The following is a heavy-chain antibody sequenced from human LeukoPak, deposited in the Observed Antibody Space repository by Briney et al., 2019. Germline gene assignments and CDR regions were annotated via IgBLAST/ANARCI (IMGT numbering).Heavy chain of an antibody. CDR2: FDPEDGET. J-gene: IGHJ4*02. V-gene: IGHV1-24*01. Sequence: ASVKVSCKVSGYTLTELSMHWVRQAPGKGLEWMGGFDPEDGETIYAQKFQGRVTMTEDTSTDTAYMELSSLRSEDTAVYYCATIPYYDSSGQVVDYWGQGTLVTVSS. D-gene: IGHD3-22*01. CDR3: ATIPYYDSSGQVVDY. CDR1: GYTLTELS.